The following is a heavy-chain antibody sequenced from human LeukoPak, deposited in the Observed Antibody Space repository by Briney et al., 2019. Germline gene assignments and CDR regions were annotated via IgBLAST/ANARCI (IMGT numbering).Heavy chain of an antibody. CDR1: GFTFSSYS. CDR2: ISSSSSTI. Sequence: GSLRLSCAASGFTFSSYSMNWVRQAPGKGLEWVSYISSSSSTIYYADSVKGRFTISRDNAKNSLYLQMNSLRAEDTAVYYCARDAPRYCSSTSCSYFDYWGQGTLVTVSS. J-gene: IGHJ4*02. CDR3: ARDAPRYCSSTSCSYFDY. D-gene: IGHD2-2*01. V-gene: IGHV3-48*01.